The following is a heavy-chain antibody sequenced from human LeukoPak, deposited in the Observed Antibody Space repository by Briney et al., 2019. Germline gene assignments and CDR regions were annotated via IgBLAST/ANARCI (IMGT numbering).Heavy chain of an antibody. D-gene: IGHD3-22*01. CDR1: GGSISSSNW. V-gene: IGHV4-4*02. CDR3: AKSNGYGLIDI. CDR2: IYHSGST. Sequence: SETLSLTCAVSGGSISSSNWWSWIRQPPGKGLEWIGEIYHSGSTNYNPSLKSRVTISVDKSKTQFSLKLSSVTAADTAVYYCAKSNGYGLIDIWGQGTMVTVSS. J-gene: IGHJ3*02.